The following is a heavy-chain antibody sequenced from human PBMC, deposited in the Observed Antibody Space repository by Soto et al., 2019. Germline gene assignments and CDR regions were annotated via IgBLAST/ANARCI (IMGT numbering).Heavy chain of an antibody. CDR2: IIPLLDIT. CDR3: ARYQRFCSSATCYGALGY. J-gene: IGHJ4*02. V-gene: IGHV1-69*02. Sequence: GASVKVSCKTSGGTFSSYTITWVRQAPGQGLEWMGRIIPLLDITDYAQKFQDRVTITADKSTSTVYMDLSSLRSEDTAVYYCARYQRFCSSATCYGALGYWGQGTLVTVSS. D-gene: IGHD2-2*01. CDR1: GGTFSSYT.